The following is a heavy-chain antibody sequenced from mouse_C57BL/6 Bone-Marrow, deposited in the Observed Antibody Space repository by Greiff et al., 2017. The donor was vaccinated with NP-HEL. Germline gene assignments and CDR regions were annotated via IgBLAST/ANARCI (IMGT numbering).Heavy chain of an antibody. J-gene: IGHJ2*01. CDR1: GYTFTDHT. D-gene: IGHD4-1*01. CDR3: ARANWDGLYYFDY. CDR2: IYPRDGST. Sequence: VQLQQSDAELVKPGASVKISCKVSGYTFTDHTIHWMKQRPEQGLEWIGYIYPRDGSTKYNEKFKGQATLTADKSSSTAYMQLNSLTSEDSAVYFCARANWDGLYYFDYWGQGTTLTVSS. V-gene: IGHV1-78*01.